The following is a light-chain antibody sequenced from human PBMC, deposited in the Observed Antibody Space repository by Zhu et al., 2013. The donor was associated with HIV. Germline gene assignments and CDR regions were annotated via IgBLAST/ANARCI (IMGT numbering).Light chain of an antibody. CDR3: SSYTNTSTLVI. J-gene: IGLJ2*01. CDR2: DVT. CDR1: SSDLGTYNY. V-gene: IGLV2-14*01. Sequence: QSALTQPASVSGSPGQSITISCTGTSSDLGTYNYVSWYQQYPGKAPKLMIYDVTNRPSGVSNRFSGSKSGNTASLTISGLQAEDEGDYYCSSYTNTSTLVIFGGGTKLTVL.